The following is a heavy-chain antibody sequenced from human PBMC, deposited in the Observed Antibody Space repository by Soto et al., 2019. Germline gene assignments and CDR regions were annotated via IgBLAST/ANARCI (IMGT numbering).Heavy chain of an antibody. CDR3: ARASSSSSAADY. CDR2: IYDSESA. J-gene: IGHJ4*02. CDR1: GESINSGGYY. Sequence: QVQLQESGPGLVKPSQTLSLTCSVSGESINSGGYYWSWIRHHPGKGLEWIGYIYDSESAYYNPSRKSRVTISMDTSKNHFARRLSSVAAAETAVYYRARASSSSSAADYWGQGTQVTVSS. D-gene: IGHD6-6*01. V-gene: IGHV4-31*03.